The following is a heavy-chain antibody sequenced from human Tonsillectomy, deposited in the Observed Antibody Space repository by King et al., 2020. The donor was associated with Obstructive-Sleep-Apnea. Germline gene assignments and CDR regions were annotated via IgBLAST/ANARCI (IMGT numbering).Heavy chain of an antibody. D-gene: IGHD6-6*01. V-gene: IGHV3-30*02. J-gene: IGHJ4*02. CDR3: AKDNSNWSFDY. CDR1: GFTFSCSV. CDR2: IRNDGRNE. Sequence: VQLVESGGGVVQPGGSLRLSCAASGFTFSCSVMHWVRQAPGKGLEWLTFIRNDGRNEYFADSVKGRFSVSRDNSKNALFLQMNNLSAEDTAVYYCAKDNSNWSFDYWGQGILVTVSS.